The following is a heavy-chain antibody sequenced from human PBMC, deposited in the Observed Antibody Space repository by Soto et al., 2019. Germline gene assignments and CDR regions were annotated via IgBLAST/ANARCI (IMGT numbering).Heavy chain of an antibody. CDR1: GYSFTSYW. CDR2: IYPGDSDT. D-gene: IGHD3-10*01. Sequence: PGESLKISCKGSGYSFTSYWIGWVRQMPGKGLEWMGIIYPGDSDTRYSPSFQGQVTISADKSISTAYLQWSSLKASDTAMYYCARIVRSGYYYYYGMDVWGQGTTVTVSS. CDR3: ARIVRSGYYYYYGMDV. V-gene: IGHV5-51*01. J-gene: IGHJ6*02.